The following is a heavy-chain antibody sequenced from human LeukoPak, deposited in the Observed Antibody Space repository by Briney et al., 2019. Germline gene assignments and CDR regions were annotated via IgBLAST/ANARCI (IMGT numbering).Heavy chain of an antibody. CDR2: INREGNEK. J-gene: IGHJ4*02. CDR3: ARVGTWELQRVFDF. CDR1: GFAFSDYW. D-gene: IGHD1-26*01. V-gene: IGHV3-7*01. Sequence: GGSLRLSCATFGFAFSDYWMTWVRQVPGKGLEWVANINREGNEKYYVDSVKGRFTISRDNAKNSADLQMDSLRVEDTAVYYCARVGTWELQRVFDFWGQGTLVTVSS.